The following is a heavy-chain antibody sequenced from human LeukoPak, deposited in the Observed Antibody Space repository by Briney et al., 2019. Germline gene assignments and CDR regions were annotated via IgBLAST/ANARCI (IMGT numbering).Heavy chain of an antibody. V-gene: IGHV1-8*01. J-gene: IGHJ4*02. D-gene: IGHD1-20*01. CDR2: MNPNSGNT. Sequence: ASVKVSCKASGYTFTSYDINWVRQATGQGLEWMGWMNPNSGNTGYAQKFQGRVPMTRNTSISTAYMELSSLRSEDTAVYYCARTRTITGTTDYWGQGTLVTVSS. CDR1: GYTFTSYD. CDR3: ARTRTITGTTDY.